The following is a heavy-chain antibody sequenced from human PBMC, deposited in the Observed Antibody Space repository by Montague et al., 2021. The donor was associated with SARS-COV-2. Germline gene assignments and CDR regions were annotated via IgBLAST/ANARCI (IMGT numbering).Heavy chain of an antibody. D-gene: IGHD7-27*01. CDR3: TTANWGSPSWFDP. Sequence: SLRLSCAASGFTFSSYGMHWVRQAPGKGLEWVAVIWYDGSNKYYADSVKGRFTISRDNSKNTLYLQMNSLRAEDTAVYYCTTANWGSPSWFDPWGQGTLVTVSS. J-gene: IGHJ5*02. CDR2: IWYDGSNK. V-gene: IGHV3-33*01. CDR1: GFTFSSYG.